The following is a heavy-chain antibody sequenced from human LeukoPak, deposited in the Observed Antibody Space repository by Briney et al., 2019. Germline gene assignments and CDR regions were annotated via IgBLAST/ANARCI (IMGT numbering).Heavy chain of an antibody. J-gene: IGHJ4*02. CDR2: IGVNT. D-gene: IGHD3-3*01. V-gene: IGHV3-23*01. Sequence: GGSLRLSCAASGFTFSNYAMSWVRQAPGKGLEWVSAIGVNTYYADSVKGRFTISRDNSKNTLYLQMNSLRAEDTAVYYCARAPRYDFWSGYFDYFDYWGQGTLVTVSS. CDR1: GFTFSNYA. CDR3: ARAPRYDFWSGYFDYFDY.